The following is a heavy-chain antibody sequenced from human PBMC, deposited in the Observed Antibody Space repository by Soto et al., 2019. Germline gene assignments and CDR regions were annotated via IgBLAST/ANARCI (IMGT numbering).Heavy chain of an antibody. J-gene: IGHJ6*03. CDR3: AKNMASKSAYYYMDV. CDR2: ISWNGGTI. Sequence: EVQLVESGGGLVQPGRSLRLSCEASGFTFEDYAMHWVRQEPGKGLVWVSGISWNGGTIGYGDSVKGRVTISRDNAKNSLYLQINSLRAEDTALYYCAKNMASKSAYYYMDVWGKGTAVTVSS. CDR1: GFTFEDYA. V-gene: IGHV3-9*01.